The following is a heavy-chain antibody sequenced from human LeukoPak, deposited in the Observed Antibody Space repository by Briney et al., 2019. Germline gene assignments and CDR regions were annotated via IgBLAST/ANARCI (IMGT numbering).Heavy chain of an antibody. J-gene: IGHJ4*02. V-gene: IGHV3-53*01. CDR2: IYSDGST. Sequence: GGSLRLSCAASGFTVSSNYMNWVRQAPGKGLEWVSGIYSDGSTYYADSVKGRFTISRDNAKNSLHLQMNSLRAEDTAVYYCAGPTTSLDYWGQGTLVTVSS. D-gene: IGHD1-26*01. CDR3: AGPTTSLDY. CDR1: GFTVSSNY.